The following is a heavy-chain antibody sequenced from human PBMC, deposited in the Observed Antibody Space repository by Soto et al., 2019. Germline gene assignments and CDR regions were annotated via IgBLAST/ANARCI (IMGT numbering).Heavy chain of an antibody. Sequence: EVQLVESGGGLVQPGRSLRLSCAASGFTFDDYAMHWVRQAPGKGLEWVSGISWNSGSIGYADSVKGRFTISRDNAKNSLYLQKNSLRADDTALYYCAKDIVVVPATMSYMDVWGRGTTVTVS. V-gene: IGHV3-9*01. D-gene: IGHD2-2*01. CDR3: AKDIVVVPATMSYMDV. J-gene: IGHJ6*03. CDR2: ISWNSGSI. CDR1: GFTFDDYA.